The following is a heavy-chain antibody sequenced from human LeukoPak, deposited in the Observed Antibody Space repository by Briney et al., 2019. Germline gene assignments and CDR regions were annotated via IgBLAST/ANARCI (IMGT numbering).Heavy chain of an antibody. V-gene: IGHV3-48*04. CDR2: ISSSGSTI. CDR3: ARDLHGLADY. J-gene: IGHJ4*02. CDR1: GFTFSSYG. D-gene: IGHD6-19*01. Sequence: AGRSLRLSCAASGFTFSSYGMHWVREAPGKGLEWVSYISSSGSTIYYADSVKGRFTISRDNAKNSLYLQMNSLRAEDTAVYYCARDLHGLADYWGQGTLVTVSS.